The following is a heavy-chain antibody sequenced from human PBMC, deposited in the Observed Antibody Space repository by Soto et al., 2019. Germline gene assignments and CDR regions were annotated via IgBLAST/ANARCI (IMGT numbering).Heavy chain of an antibody. V-gene: IGHV3-33*01. D-gene: IGHD4-4*01. J-gene: IGHJ6*02. Sequence: QVQLVESGGGVVQPGRSLRLSCAASGFTFSIYGMHWVRQAPGKGLEWVAVIWYDGSKKYYVDSVKGRFTIARDNSENTLYLQMNGLRAEDTAVYYCARRMTTERGVYYYYGMDVWGQGTAVTVSS. CDR2: IWYDGSKK. CDR1: GFTFSIYG. CDR3: ARRMTTERGVYYYYGMDV.